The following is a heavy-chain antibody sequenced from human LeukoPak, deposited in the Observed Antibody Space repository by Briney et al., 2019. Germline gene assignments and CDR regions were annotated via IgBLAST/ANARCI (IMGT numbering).Heavy chain of an antibody. CDR2: IYYSGST. CDR3: ARGMHGAFDI. Sequence: SETLSLTCTVSGGSISSGGYYWSWIRQHPGKGLEWIGYIYYSGSTYYNPSLRSRVTISVDTSKNQFSLKLSSVTAADTAVYYCARGMHGAFDIWGQGTMVTVSS. CDR1: GGSISSGGYY. J-gene: IGHJ3*02. V-gene: IGHV4-31*03.